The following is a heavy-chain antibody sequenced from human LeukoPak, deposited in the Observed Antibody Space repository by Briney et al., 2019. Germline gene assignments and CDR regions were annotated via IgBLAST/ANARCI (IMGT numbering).Heavy chain of an antibody. CDR1: GFTFSSYW. CDR3: GKGPRGVDY. Sequence: PGGSLRLSCAASGFTFSSYWMHWVRQAPGKGLVWVSRVNGDGSSTTYADSVEGRFTISRDNSKNTVYLQMSSLRAEDTAVYYCGKGPRGVDYCGQGYRLTVSS. CDR2: VNGDGSST. J-gene: IGHJ4*02. V-gene: IGHV3-74*03.